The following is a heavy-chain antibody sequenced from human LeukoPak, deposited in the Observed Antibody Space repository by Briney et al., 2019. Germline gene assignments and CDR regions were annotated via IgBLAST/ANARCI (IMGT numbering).Heavy chain of an antibody. D-gene: IGHD3-10*01. J-gene: IGHJ6*02. CDR3: ARGLGENYYYYGMDV. CDR1: GYTLTSYD. V-gene: IGHV1-8*01. CDR2: MNPNSGNT. Sequence: VASVKVSCKASGYTLTSYDINWVRQATGQGREWMGWMNPNSGNTGYAQNFQGRATMTRNTSISTAYMELSSLRSEDTAVYYCARGLGENYYYYGMDVWGQGTTVTVSS.